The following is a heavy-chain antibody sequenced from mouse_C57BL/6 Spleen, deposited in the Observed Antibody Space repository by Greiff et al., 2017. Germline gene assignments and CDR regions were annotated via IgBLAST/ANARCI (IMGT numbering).Heavy chain of an antibody. V-gene: IGHV5-12*01. Sequence: EVKLVESGGGLVQPGGSLKLSCAASGFTFSDYYMYWVRQTPEKRLEWVAYISNGGGSTYYPDTVKGRFTISRDNAKNTLYLQMSRLKSEDTAMYYCARNWDYMMDYWGQGTSVTVSS. CDR3: ARNWDYMMDY. CDR2: ISNGGGST. J-gene: IGHJ4*01. CDR1: GFTFSDYY. D-gene: IGHD4-1*01.